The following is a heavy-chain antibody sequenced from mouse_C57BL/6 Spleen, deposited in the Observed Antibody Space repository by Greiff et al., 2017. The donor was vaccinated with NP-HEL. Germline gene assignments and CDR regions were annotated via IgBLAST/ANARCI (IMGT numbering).Heavy chain of an antibody. J-gene: IGHJ1*03. Sequence: EVKLQESGEGLVKPGGSLKLSCAASGFTFSSYAMSWVRQTPEKRLEWVAYISSGGDYIYYADTVKGRFTISRDNARNTLYLQMSSLKSEDTAMYYCTRHGSSYWYFDVWGTGTTVTVSS. CDR2: ISSGGDYI. V-gene: IGHV5-9-1*02. CDR3: TRHGSSYWYFDV. D-gene: IGHD1-1*01. CDR1: GFTFSSYA.